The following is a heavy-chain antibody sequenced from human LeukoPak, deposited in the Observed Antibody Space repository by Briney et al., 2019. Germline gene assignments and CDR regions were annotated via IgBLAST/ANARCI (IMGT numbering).Heavy chain of an antibody. D-gene: IGHD2-15*01. V-gene: IGHV1-69*06. J-gene: IGHJ6*03. CDR3: ATLCCGSYYMDV. CDR2: IIPISGTT. CDR1: GGTLNSYV. Sequence: SVKVSCKASGGTLNSYVISWVRQAPGQGLEWMGGIIPISGTTNYAQKFQGRVTITADKSTSTAYMELSSLRSEDTAVYYCATLCCGSYYMDVWGKGTTVTVSS.